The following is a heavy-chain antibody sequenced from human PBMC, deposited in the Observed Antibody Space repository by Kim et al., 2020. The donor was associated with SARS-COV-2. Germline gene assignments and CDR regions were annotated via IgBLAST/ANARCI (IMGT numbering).Heavy chain of an antibody. D-gene: IGHD6-6*01. J-gene: IGHJ4*02. V-gene: IGHV6-1*01. CDR3: ARTDIAARRGFAY. Sequence: DHAMYVKRRITINPDTSKTQFPLQLNSVTPEDTAVYYCARTDIAARRGFAYWGQGTLVTVSS.